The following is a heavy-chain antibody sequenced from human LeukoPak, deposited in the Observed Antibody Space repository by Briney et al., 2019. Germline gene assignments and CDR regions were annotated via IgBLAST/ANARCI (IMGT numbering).Heavy chain of an antibody. CDR3: ARRYCSSTSCGYFDY. D-gene: IGHD2-2*01. J-gene: IGHJ4*02. Sequence: GESLKISCKGSGYSFTSYWIGLVRQKPGKGLEWMGNIYPGDSDTRYSPSFQGQVTISADKSISTAYLQWSSLKASDTAMYYCARRYCSSTSCGYFDYWGQGTLVTVSS. CDR1: GYSFTSYW. CDR2: IYPGDSDT. V-gene: IGHV5-51*01.